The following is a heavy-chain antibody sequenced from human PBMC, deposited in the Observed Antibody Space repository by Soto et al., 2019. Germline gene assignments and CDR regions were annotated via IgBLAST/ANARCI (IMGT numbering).Heavy chain of an antibody. Sequence: EVQLLESGGGLVQPGGSLRLSCAASAFTFSSYAMSWVRQAPGKGLEWVSGISGSGGSTYYADSVKGRFTISRDNSENTLYLQRNSLRAEDTAVYYCAKDARDCSSTSCYRWYFDLWGRGTLVTVSS. CDR3: AKDARDCSSTSCYRWYFDL. CDR2: ISGSGGST. J-gene: IGHJ2*01. V-gene: IGHV3-23*01. CDR1: AFTFSSYA. D-gene: IGHD2-2*01.